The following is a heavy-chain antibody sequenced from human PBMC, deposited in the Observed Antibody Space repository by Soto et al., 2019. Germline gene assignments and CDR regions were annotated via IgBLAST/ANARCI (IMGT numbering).Heavy chain of an antibody. CDR3: ARSVRFDTSAYYFDF. V-gene: IGHV1-2*02. CDR2: INPNTGGT. J-gene: IGHJ5*01. D-gene: IGHD3-22*01. CDR1: GYTFSAYY. Sequence: GASVKVSCKASGYTFSAYYIHWVRQAPGQGLEWMGWINPNTGGTNYAQKFQGRVTMTRDTTINTAYMDLTRLRSDDTAVYFCARSVRFDTSAYYFDFWGRGTLVTV.